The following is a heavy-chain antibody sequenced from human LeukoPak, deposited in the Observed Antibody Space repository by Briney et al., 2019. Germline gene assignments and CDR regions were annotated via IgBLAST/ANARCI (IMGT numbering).Heavy chain of an antibody. CDR1: GFTVSNNY. V-gene: IGHV3-66*01. Sequence: GGSLRLSCAASGFTVSNNYMSWVRQAPGKGLEWVSLIYSGGTTSYTDSVRDRFTISRDDSKNTPYLQMNSLRAEDTAVYYCARSPGYSYGYWGQGTLVTVSS. D-gene: IGHD5-18*01. CDR3: ARSPGYSYGY. CDR2: IYSGGTT. J-gene: IGHJ4*02.